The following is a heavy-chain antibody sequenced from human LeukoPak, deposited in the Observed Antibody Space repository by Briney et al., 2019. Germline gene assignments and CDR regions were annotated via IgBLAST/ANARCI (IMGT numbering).Heavy chain of an antibody. CDR3: ARHGYSSGFEY. CDR1: GGSISSYY. Sequence: PSETLSLTCTVSGGSISSYYWSWIRLPPGKGLEWIGYIYFSGGTNYNPSLKSRVTISVDTSKNQFSLKLSSVTAADTAVYYCARHGYSSGFEYWGQGTLVTVSS. J-gene: IGHJ4*02. D-gene: IGHD6-25*01. V-gene: IGHV4-59*08. CDR2: IYFSGGT.